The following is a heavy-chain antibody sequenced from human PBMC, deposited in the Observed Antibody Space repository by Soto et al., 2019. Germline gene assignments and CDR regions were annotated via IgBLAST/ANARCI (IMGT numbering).Heavy chain of an antibody. J-gene: IGHJ4*02. CDR2: IKSDWTYT. D-gene: IGHD3-16*01. CDR3: VGEDLYY. Sequence: GRSLRLSCTASEFTFSNYWMRWVRQPAGKGLEWVSPIKSDWTYTNYADSVKGRLTISKDNAKNTLTLQTHSLRAEESAVCFGVGEDLYYWGQGTQVTVSS. V-gene: IGHV3-74*01. CDR1: EFTFSNYW.